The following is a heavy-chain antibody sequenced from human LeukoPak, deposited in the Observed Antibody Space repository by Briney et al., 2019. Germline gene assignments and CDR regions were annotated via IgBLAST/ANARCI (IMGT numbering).Heavy chain of an antibody. CDR1: GGSFSGYY. CDR2: INHSGST. J-gene: IGHJ4*02. CDR3: ARGLDFWSGYHFDY. Sequence: SETLSLTCAVYGGSFSGYYWSWIRQPPGKGLEWIGEINHSGSTNYNPSLKSRVTISVDTSKNQFSLKLSSVTAANTAVYYCARGLDFWSGYHFDYWGQGTLVTVSS. D-gene: IGHD3-3*01. V-gene: IGHV4-34*01.